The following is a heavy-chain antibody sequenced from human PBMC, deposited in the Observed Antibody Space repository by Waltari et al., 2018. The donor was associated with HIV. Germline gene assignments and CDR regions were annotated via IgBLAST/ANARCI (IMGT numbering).Heavy chain of an antibody. V-gene: IGHV1-8*01. CDR1: WSTFSSYD. Sequence: QEDLLPSGAEVKKLGDSVKVSCKAIWSTFSSYDITWVPEAAGQGREWVGWMNPNSGNAGYAQKFQGRVTMTRNSSTSTAYMELSGLTSEDTAVYYCASRTKGYCPSGLCLNIDVWGQGTTVTVSS. CDR3: ASRTKGYCPSGLCLNIDV. J-gene: IGHJ6*02. CDR2: MNPNSGNA. D-gene: IGHD2-8*01.